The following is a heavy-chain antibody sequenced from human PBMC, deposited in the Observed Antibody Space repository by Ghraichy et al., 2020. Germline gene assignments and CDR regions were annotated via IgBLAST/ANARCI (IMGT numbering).Heavy chain of an antibody. D-gene: IGHD5-18*01. CDR2: ISSSGSTI. CDR3: ARARGGLPYYYYGMDV. J-gene: IGHJ6*02. V-gene: IGHV3-11*01. CDR1: GFTFSDYY. Sequence: GESLNISCAASGFTFSDYYMSWIRQAPGKGLEWVSYISSSGSTIYYADSVKGRFTISRDNAKNSLYLQMNSLRAEDTAVYYCARARGGLPYYYYGMDVWGQGTTVTVSS.